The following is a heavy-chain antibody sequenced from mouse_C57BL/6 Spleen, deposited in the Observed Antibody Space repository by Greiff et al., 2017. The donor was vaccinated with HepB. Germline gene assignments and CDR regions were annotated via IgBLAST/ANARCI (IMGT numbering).Heavy chain of an antibody. J-gene: IGHJ1*03. D-gene: IGHD1-1*01. CDR3: ARHHYGSSYWYFDV. V-gene: IGHV2-6-1*01. CDR1: GFSLTSYG. CDR2: IWSDGST. Sequence: VHLVESGPGLVAPSQSLSITCTVSGFSLTSYGVHWVRQPPGKGLEWLVVIWSDGSTTYNSALKSRLSISKDNSKSQVFLKMNSLQTDDTAMYYCARHHYGSSYWYFDVWGTGTTVTVSS.